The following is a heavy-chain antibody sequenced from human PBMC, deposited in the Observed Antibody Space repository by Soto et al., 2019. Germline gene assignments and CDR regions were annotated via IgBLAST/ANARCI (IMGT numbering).Heavy chain of an antibody. D-gene: IGHD5-12*01. Sequence: SGPTLVNPTQTLTLTCNFSGFSLNGNGVGVGWIRQPPGKALEWLALIYWAGDLRYSPALKSRLTITQDPSKDQVVLTMTNMDPTDSXTYYCAHGYVQLLSTFHYFHSWGQGIRVTVSS. CDR2: IYWAGDL. CDR3: AHGYVQLLSTFHYFHS. V-gene: IGHV2-5*02. CDR1: GFSLNGNGVG. J-gene: IGHJ4*02.